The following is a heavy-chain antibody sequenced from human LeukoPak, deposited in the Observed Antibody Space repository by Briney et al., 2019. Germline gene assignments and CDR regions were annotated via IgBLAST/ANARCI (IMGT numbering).Heavy chain of an antibody. D-gene: IGHD3-22*01. Sequence: SSETLSLTCAVYGGSFSGYYWGWIRQPPGKGLDWIGSIYYSGSTYYNPSLKSRFTISVDTSKNQFSLKLSSVTAADTAVYYCVNYYDSSDYQQPNHFDYWGQGTLVTVSS. CDR3: VNYYDSSDYQQPNHFDY. CDR1: GGSFSGYY. J-gene: IGHJ4*02. V-gene: IGHV4-39*01. CDR2: IYYSGST.